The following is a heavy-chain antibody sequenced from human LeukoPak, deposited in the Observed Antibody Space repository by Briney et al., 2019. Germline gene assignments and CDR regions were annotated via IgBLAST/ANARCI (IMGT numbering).Heavy chain of an antibody. V-gene: IGHV3-21*01. J-gene: IGHJ6*04. Sequence: PGGSLRLSCAASGFTFSSYSMNWVRQAPGKGLEGVSSISSSSSYIYYADSVKGRFTISRDNAKNSLYLQMNSLRAEDTAVYYCARDWWGAPRGIVVVPAAIRTGLDVWGKGTTVTVSS. CDR1: GFTFSSYS. CDR3: ARDWWGAPRGIVVVPAAIRTGLDV. D-gene: IGHD2-2*02. CDR2: ISSSSSYI.